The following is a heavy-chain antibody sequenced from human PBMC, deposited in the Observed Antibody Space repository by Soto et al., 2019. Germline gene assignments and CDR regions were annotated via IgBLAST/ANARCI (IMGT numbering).Heavy chain of an antibody. V-gene: IGHV6-1*01. D-gene: IGHD3-3*01. J-gene: IGHJ4*02. CDR2: TYYRSKWYN. CDR1: GDSVSSNSAA. Sequence: QSQTLSLTCAISGDSVSSNSAAWNWIRQSPSRGLEWLGRTYYRSKWYNDYAVSVKSRITINPDTSKNQFSLQLNSVTPEDTAVYYCARDRGVEWLFLHPYFDYWGQGTLVTVSS. CDR3: ARDRGVEWLFLHPYFDY.